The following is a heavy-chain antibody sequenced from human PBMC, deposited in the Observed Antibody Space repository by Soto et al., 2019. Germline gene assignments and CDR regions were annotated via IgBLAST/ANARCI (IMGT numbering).Heavy chain of an antibody. CDR3: ARDRRGYYDSSGTRGYYFDY. V-gene: IGHV3-30-3*01. CDR2: ISYDGSNK. J-gene: IGHJ4*02. CDR1: GFTFSSYA. Sequence: GGSLRPSCAASGFTFSSYAMHWVRQAPGKGLEWVAVISYDGSNKYYADSVKGRFTISRDNSKNTLYLQMNSLRAEDTAVYYCARDRRGYYDSSGTRGYYFDYWGQGTLVTVSS. D-gene: IGHD3-22*01.